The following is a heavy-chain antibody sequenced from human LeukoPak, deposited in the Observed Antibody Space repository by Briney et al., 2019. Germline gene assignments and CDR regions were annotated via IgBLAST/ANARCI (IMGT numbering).Heavy chain of an antibody. D-gene: IGHD6-6*01. Sequence: PGESLKISCKASGYSFTTHWIGWVRQKPGKGLEWMGIIYPDDSDTRYSPSFRGQVNISADQSSNTTYLQWSSLKASDTAIYHCARPRREVAALDYWGQGTLVTVSS. V-gene: IGHV5-51*03. J-gene: IGHJ4*02. CDR1: GYSFTTHW. CDR3: ARPRREVAALDY. CDR2: IYPDDSDT.